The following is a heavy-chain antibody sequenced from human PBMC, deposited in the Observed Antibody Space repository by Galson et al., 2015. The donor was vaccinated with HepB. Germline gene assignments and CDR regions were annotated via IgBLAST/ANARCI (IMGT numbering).Heavy chain of an antibody. V-gene: IGHV3-30-3*01. D-gene: IGHD3-22*01. J-gene: IGHJ4*02. Sequence: SLRLSCAASGFTFCSYAMHWVRQAPGKGLEWVAVISYDGSNKYYADSVKGRFTISRDNSKNTLYLQMNSLRAEDTAVYYCARADYDSSGVGGYFDYWGQGTLVTVSS. CDR2: ISYDGSNK. CDR3: ARADYDSSGVGGYFDY. CDR1: GFTFCSYA.